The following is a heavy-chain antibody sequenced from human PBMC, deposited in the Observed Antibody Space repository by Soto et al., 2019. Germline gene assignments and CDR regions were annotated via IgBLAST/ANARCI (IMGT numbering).Heavy chain of an antibody. J-gene: IGHJ4*02. Sequence: PGESLKISCKGSGYSFTSYWISWVRQMPGKGLEWMGRIDPSDSYTNYSPSFQGHVTISADKSISTAYLQWSSLKASDTAMYYCARRKYYYDSSGYYYAVWGQGTLVTVSS. CDR2: IDPSDSYT. V-gene: IGHV5-10-1*01. CDR3: ARRKYYYDSSGYYYAV. D-gene: IGHD3-22*01. CDR1: GYSFTSYW.